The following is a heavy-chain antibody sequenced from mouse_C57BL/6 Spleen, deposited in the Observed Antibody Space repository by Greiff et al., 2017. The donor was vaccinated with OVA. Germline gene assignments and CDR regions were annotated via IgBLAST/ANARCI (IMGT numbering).Heavy chain of an antibody. V-gene: IGHV1-82*01. Sequence: VQLQQSGPELVKPGASVKISCKASGYAFSSSWMNWVKQRPGKGLEWIGRIYPGDGDTNYNGKFKGKATLTADKSSSTAYMQLSSLTSEDSAVYFCARGDGYPYWYFDVWGTGTTVTVSS. CDR1: GYAFSSSW. J-gene: IGHJ1*03. CDR2: IYPGDGDT. CDR3: ARGDGYPYWYFDV. D-gene: IGHD2-3*01.